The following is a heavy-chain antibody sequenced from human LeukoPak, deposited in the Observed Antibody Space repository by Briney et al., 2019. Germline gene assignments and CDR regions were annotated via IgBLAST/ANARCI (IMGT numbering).Heavy chain of an antibody. V-gene: IGHV3-9*01. Sequence: GGSLRLSCAASGFTFDDYALHWVRQAPGKGLEWVSGISWNSGSIGYADSVKGRFTISRDNAKNSLYLQMNSLRAEDTALYYCAKDGLMVRGVKDAFDIWGQGTMVTVSS. CDR1: GFTFDDYA. D-gene: IGHD3-10*01. J-gene: IGHJ3*02. CDR3: AKDGLMVRGVKDAFDI. CDR2: ISWNSGSI.